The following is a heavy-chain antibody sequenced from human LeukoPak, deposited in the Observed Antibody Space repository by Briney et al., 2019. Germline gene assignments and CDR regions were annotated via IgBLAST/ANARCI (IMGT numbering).Heavy chain of an antibody. CDR3: TRNSGWYGLS. D-gene: IGHD6-19*01. CDR1: GFTLSSYE. V-gene: IGHV3-23*01. CDR2: IDYDGGSG. Sequence: LSGGSLRLSCTVSGFTLSSYEMSWIRQAPGKGLEWVSSIDYDGGSGHYADSVKGRFTIPRDNSNSTLFLHLNSLRGEDTAVYYCTRNSGWYGLSWGQGTLVTVSS. J-gene: IGHJ1*01.